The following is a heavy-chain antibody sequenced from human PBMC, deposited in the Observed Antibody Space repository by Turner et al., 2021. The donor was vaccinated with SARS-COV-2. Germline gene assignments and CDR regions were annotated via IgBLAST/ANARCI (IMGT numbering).Heavy chain of an antibody. J-gene: IGHJ6*02. CDR3: ARGIKGVLMSGSYYYYGMDV. CDR2: INHSVST. V-gene: IGHV4-34*01. CDR1: GGSFSGYY. D-gene: IGHD1-26*01. Sequence: QVQLQQWGAGLLKPSETLSLTCAVYGGSFSGYYWSWIRQPPGKGLEWIGEINHSVSTNYNPSLKSRFTISVDTSKNQCSLKLSSVTAADTAVYYCARGIKGVLMSGSYYYYGMDVWGQGTTVTVSS.